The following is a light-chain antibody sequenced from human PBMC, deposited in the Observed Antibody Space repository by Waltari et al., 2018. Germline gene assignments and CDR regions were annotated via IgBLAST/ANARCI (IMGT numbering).Light chain of an antibody. CDR2: DAS. CDR3: QQRIDSFS. CDR1: QSLSNL. Sequence: EIVLTQSPATLSLSPGERATLSCRASQSLSNLLAWYQQKPGQAPRLLIYDASNRATDTPARFSGSGSGTDCTLTISSLEPEDFAVYYCQQRIDSFSFGQGTKLQIK. J-gene: IGKJ2*03. V-gene: IGKV3-11*01.